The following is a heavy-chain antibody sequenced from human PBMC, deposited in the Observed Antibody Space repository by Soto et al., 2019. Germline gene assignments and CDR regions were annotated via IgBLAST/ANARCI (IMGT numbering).Heavy chain of an antibody. D-gene: IGHD2-15*01. CDR3: ARQDRVVAEGGWFDP. V-gene: IGHV4-38-2*02. CDR1: GYSISSGYH. J-gene: IGHJ5*02. CDR2: VHYSGNT. Sequence: SETLSLTCTVSGYSISSGYHWAWIRQPPGKGLEWLGSVHYSGNTYYNPSLKSRLTISVDKSKNQFSLNLSSVTAADTAVYYCARQDRVVAEGGWFDPWGQGTLVTVSS.